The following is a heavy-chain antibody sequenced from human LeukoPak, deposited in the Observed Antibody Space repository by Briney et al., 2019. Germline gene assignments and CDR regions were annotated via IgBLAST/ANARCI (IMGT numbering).Heavy chain of an antibody. CDR3: ARDTAAAGIDYFDY. V-gene: IGHV3-21*01. J-gene: IGHJ4*02. Sequence: GGSLRLSCAASGFTFSSYSMNWVRQAPGKGLEWVSSISSSSSYIYYADSVKGRFTISRDNAKNSLYLQMNSLRAEDTAVCYCARDTAAAGIDYFDYWGQGTLVTVSS. CDR2: ISSSSSYI. D-gene: IGHD6-13*01. CDR1: GFTFSSYS.